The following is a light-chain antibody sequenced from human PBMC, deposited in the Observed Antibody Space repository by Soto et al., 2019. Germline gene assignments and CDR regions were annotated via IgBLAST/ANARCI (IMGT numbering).Light chain of an antibody. CDR1: TSNIGRNT. CDR3: AAWDDSLNGVV. J-gene: IGLJ2*01. CDR2: GNN. Sequence: QSVLTQPPSASGTPGQRVTIYCSGSTSNIGRNTVNWYQQLPGTAPKLLIFGNNQRPSGVPDRFSGSKSGTSASLAISGLQSEDETDYYCAAWDDSLNGVVFGGGTKLTVL. V-gene: IGLV1-44*01.